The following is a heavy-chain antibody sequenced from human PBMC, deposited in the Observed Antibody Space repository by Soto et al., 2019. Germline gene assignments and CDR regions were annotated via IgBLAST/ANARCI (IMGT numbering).Heavy chain of an antibody. CDR2: IWSDRNNR. V-gene: IGHV3-33*01. D-gene: IGHD1-1*01. CDR3: VRGDNWNDEASDY. J-gene: IGHJ4*02. Sequence: QVQLVESGGGVVQPGRSLRLSCAASGFMFSNHGMHWVRQAPGKGLEWVAVIWSDRNNRYYADSVKGRFTISRDNSKNTLYLQMNSLRAEDTAVYYCVRGDNWNDEASDYWGQGTLVTVSS. CDR1: GFMFSNHG.